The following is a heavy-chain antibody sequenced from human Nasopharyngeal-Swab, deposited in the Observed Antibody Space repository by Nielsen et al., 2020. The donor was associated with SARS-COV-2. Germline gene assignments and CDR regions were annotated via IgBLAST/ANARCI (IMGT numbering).Heavy chain of an antibody. V-gene: IGHV3-30-3*01. CDR1: GFTFSAYA. CDR2: ISFDGSNQ. J-gene: IGHJ6*02. Sequence: GGSLRLSCAASGFTFSAYAMHWVRQVPGGGLEWVAVISFDGSNQYYADAVKGRFTISRDNSKNTLYLQMDGLRAEDTAMYYCAKDVAKTVASATPYYYGMDVWGQGTTVTVSS. CDR3: AKDVAKTVASATPYYYGMDV. D-gene: IGHD5-12*01.